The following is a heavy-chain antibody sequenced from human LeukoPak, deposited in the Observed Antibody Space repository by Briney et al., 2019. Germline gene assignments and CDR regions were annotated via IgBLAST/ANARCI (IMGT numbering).Heavy chain of an antibody. D-gene: IGHD3-10*01. CDR2: ISGSGGST. Sequence: GGSLRLSCAASGFTFSSYAMSWVRQAPGKGLEWVSAISGSGGSTYYADSVKGRFTISRDNSKNTLYLQMHSLRAEDTAVYYCARHALGSSFYYYIDVWAPGTTVIVSS. CDR3: ARHALGSSFYYYIDV. V-gene: IGHV3-23*01. CDR1: GFTFSSYA. J-gene: IGHJ6*03.